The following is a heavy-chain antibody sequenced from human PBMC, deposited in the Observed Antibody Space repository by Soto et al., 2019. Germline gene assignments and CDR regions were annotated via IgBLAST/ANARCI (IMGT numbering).Heavy chain of an antibody. CDR3: ARQGYCGTTACYAVDY. CDR1: GYTFTSYW. Sequence: GESLKISCKGSGYTFTSYWIGWVRQMPGKGLEWMGIIYPGDSNTRYSPSFQGQVTISADKSISTAYLQWSSLKATDTAMYFCARQGYCGTTACYAVDYWGQGTLVTVSS. J-gene: IGHJ4*02. V-gene: IGHV5-51*01. D-gene: IGHD2-2*01. CDR2: IYPGDSNT.